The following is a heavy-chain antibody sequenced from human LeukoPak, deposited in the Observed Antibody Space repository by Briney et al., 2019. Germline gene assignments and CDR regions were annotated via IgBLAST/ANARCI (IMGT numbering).Heavy chain of an antibody. V-gene: IGHV3-74*01. CDR1: GFTFITYW. CDR3: ARVRYGDYTG. D-gene: IGHD4-17*01. Sequence: PGGSLRLSCAASGFTFITYWMHWVRQAPGKGLVWVARLSSDGTTTTYAESVKGRFIISRDNVRNTLYLQMHSLRVEDTAVYYCARVRYGDYTGWGQGTVVTVFS. CDR2: LSSDGTTT. J-gene: IGHJ4*02.